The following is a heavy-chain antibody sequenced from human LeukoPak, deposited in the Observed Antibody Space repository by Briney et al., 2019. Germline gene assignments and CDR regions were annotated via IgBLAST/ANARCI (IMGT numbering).Heavy chain of an antibody. V-gene: IGHV3-30*02. CDR1: GFNFSSFG. Sequence: GGSLTLSCAASGFNFSSFGMHWVRQAPGKGLEWVAFSRYNGIETYFADSVKGRFTISRDNSKNTLYLQINSPRGDDSAVYARSSGGNFFDYWGQGTLVTVSS. D-gene: IGHD4-23*01. CDR2: SRYNGIET. CDR3: SSGGNFFDY. J-gene: IGHJ4*02.